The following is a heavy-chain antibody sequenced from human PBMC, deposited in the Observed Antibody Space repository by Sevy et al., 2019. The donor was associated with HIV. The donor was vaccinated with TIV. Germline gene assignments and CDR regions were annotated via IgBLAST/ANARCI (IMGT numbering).Heavy chain of an antibody. CDR1: EFMFSTYA. CDR3: ARDAGYSTDWYPSDY. Sequence: GESLKISCAASEFMFSTYAMHWVRQAPGKGLEWVAVISYDGSRHYYGESVKGGFTISRDNSKNTLFLQMNSLRLEDTAFYYCARDAGYSTDWYPSDYWGQGTLVTVSS. V-gene: IGHV3-30-3*01. D-gene: IGHD6-19*01. J-gene: IGHJ4*02. CDR2: ISYDGSRH.